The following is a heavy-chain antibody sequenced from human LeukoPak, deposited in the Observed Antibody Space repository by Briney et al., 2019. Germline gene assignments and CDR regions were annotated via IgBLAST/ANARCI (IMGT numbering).Heavy chain of an antibody. CDR2: INPNSGGT. J-gene: IGHJ3*02. CDR1: GFTFSDYC. D-gene: IGHD3-22*01. V-gene: IGHV1-2*02. CDR3: ARVRYDRSGDPFDI. Sequence: GASVKVSCKASGFTFSDYCIHWIRQAPGQGLEWVGWINPNSGGTNYGQNFRGRVTMTRDTSISTAFMDLTRLRSDDTAVYYCARVRYDRSGDPFDIWGQGTMVTVSS.